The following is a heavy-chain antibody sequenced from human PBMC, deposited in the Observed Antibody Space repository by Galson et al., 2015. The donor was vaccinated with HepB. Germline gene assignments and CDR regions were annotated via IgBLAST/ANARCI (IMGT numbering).Heavy chain of an antibody. CDR2: FDPEDGET. CDR3: AGGGVYYDILTGYSHYYGMDV. Sequence: SVKVSCKVSGYTLTELSMHWVRQAPGKGLEWMGGFDPEDGETIYAQKFQGRVTMTEDTSTDTAYMELSSLRSEDTAVYYCAGGGVYYDILTGYSHYYGMDVWGQGTTVTVSS. V-gene: IGHV1-24*01. J-gene: IGHJ6*02. D-gene: IGHD3-9*01. CDR1: GYTLTELS.